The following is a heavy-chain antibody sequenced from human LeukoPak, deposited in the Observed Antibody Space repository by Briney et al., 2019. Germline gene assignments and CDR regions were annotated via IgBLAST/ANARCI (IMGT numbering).Heavy chain of an antibody. CDR2: IYYSGST. D-gene: IGHD1-1*01. J-gene: IGHJ4*02. CDR1: GGSISSSSYY. CDR3: ARASHWNQLHYFDY. V-gene: IGHV4-39*07. Sequence: SETLSLTCTVSGGSISSSSYYWGWIRQPPGKGLEWIGSIYYSGSTYYNPSLKSRVTISVDKSKNQFSLNLSSVTAADTALYYCARASHWNQLHYFDYWGQGTLVTVSS.